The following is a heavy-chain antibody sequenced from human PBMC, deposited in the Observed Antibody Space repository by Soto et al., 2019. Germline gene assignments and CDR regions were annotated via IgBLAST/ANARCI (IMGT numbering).Heavy chain of an antibody. CDR3: AKEHHCSSSWSEFDY. CDR1: GFTFSSYA. D-gene: IGHD6-13*01. V-gene: IGHV3-23*01. J-gene: IGHJ4*02. CDR2: ISGSGVST. Sequence: EVQLLWSGGGLVQPGGSLRLSCAASGFTFSSYAMSWVRQAPGKGLEWVSAISGSGVSTYYADSVKGRFTISRDNSKNTLYLLMNSLRAEDTAVYYCAKEHHCSSSWSEFDYWGQGTLVTVSS.